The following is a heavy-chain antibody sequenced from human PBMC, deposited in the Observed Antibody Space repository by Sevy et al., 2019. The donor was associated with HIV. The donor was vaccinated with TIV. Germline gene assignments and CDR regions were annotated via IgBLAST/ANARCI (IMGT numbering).Heavy chain of an antibody. Sequence: GGSLRLSCAASGFTFSKYSMSWVRQPPGKGLEWVSTLSFGCGEINHADSVKGRFTISRDNSKNSLYLQMNNLRAEDTAVYYCAGDGSTKPHDYWGQGTLVTVSS. V-gene: IGHV3-23*01. CDR1: GFTFSKYS. CDR2: LSFGCGEI. D-gene: IGHD2-8*01. J-gene: IGHJ4*02. CDR3: AGDGSTKPHDY.